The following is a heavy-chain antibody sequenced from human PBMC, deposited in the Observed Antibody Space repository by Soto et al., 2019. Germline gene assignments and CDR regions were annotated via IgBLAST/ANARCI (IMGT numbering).Heavy chain of an antibody. CDR1: GYTFTSYA. CDR2: INAGNGNT. D-gene: IGHD3-10*01. CDR3: ARGASMVRGVILDAFDI. J-gene: IGHJ3*02. V-gene: IGHV1-3*01. Sequence: QVQLVKSGAEVKKPGASVKVSCKASGYTFTSYAMHWVRQAPGQRLEWMGWINAGNGNTKYSQKFQGRVTITRDTSASTAYMELSSLRSEDTAVYYCARGASMVRGVILDAFDIWGQGTMVTVSS.